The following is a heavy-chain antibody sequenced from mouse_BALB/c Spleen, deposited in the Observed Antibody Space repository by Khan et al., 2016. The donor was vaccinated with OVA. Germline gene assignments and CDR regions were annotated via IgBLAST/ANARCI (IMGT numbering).Heavy chain of an antibody. Sequence: QVQLKESGPGLVQPSQSLSITCTVSGFSLTTYGIHWVRQSPGKGLEWLGVIWSGGNTDSNASFISRLSISQDNSKRQAVFKMNSLQADDTAIYYCARHSYRYDFAYWGQGTLVTVSA. V-gene: IGHV2-2*01. D-gene: IGHD2-12*01. CDR2: IWSGGNT. CDR1: GFSLTTYG. CDR3: ARHSYRYDFAY. J-gene: IGHJ3*01.